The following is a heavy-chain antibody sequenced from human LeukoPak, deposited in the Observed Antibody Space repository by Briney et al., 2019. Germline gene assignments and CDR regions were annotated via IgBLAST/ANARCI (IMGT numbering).Heavy chain of an antibody. V-gene: IGHV3-48*03. CDR3: AKDFPHYYEVPHGMDV. CDR2: ISVRAGTI. Sequence: SGGSLRLSCAASGFGFGQYEMNWVRQAPGKGLEWIAYISVRAGTIYYGDSAEGRFTISRDDAKNSLYLQMNGLRVEDTAIHYCAKDFPHYYEVPHGMDVWGQGTTVTV. CDR1: GFGFGQYE. D-gene: IGHD3-22*01. J-gene: IGHJ6*02.